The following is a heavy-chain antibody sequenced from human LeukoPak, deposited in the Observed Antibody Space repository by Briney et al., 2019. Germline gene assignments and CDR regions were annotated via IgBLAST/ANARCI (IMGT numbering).Heavy chain of an antibody. J-gene: IGHJ4*01. D-gene: IGHD2-2*02. CDR2: IYHSGST. Sequence: PSQTLSLTCAVSGGSISSGGYSWSWIRQPPGTGLEWIGYIYHSGSTYYNPSLKSRVTISVDRSKNQFSLKLSSVTAADTAVYYCASTRPAAIGGGLNYWGQGTLVTVSS. CDR3: ASTRPAAIGGGLNY. CDR1: GGSISSGGYS. V-gene: IGHV4-30-2*01.